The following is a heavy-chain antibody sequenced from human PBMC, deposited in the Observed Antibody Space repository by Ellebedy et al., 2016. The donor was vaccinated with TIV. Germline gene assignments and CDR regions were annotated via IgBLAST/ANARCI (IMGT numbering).Heavy chain of an antibody. CDR1: GFTFSDYY. CDR2: ISSSGSTI. D-gene: IGHD2-2*01. V-gene: IGHV3-11*01. CDR3: ARDLAVVVPAAMRFHYYGMDV. Sequence: GESLKISCPASGFTFSDYYMSWIRQAPGKGLEWVSYISSSGSTIYYADSVKGRFTISRDNAKNSLYLQMNSLRAEDTAVYYCARDLAVVVPAAMRFHYYGMDVWGQGTTVTVSS. J-gene: IGHJ6*02.